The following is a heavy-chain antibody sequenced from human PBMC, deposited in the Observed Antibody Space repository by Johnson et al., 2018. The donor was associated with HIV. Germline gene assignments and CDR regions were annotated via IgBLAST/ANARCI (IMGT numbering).Heavy chain of an antibody. CDR2: IYSDGST. CDR3: ARRGRRADDAFDI. J-gene: IGHJ3*02. Sequence: EVQLVESGGGLVQPGGSLRLSCAASGFTVSGNYMNWVRQAPGKGLEWVSVIYSDGSTYYADSVQGRFTLSRDNSQNTLYLQMNSLGAEDTAVYYCARRGRRADDAFDIWGQGTMVTVSS. CDR1: GFTVSGNY. D-gene: IGHD3-16*01. V-gene: IGHV3-66*01.